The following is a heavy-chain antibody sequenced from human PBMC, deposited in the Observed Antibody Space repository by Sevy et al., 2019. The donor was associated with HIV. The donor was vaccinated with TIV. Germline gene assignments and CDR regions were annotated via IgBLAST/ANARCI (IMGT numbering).Heavy chain of an antibody. J-gene: IGHJ4*02. Sequence: GGSLRLSCAASGFTFSANWMNWVRQAPGKGLEWVANIKGDGSDKQYVDSVEGRFTISRDNAKNLLYLQMNSLRVEDMAVYYCAHETFGRFESWGQGTLVTVSS. CDR3: AHETFGRFES. CDR2: IKGDGSDK. CDR1: GFTFSANW. D-gene: IGHD3-16*01. V-gene: IGHV3-7*01.